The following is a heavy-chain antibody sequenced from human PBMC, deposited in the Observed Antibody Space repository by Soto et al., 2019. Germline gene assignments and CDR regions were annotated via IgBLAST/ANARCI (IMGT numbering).Heavy chain of an antibody. CDR2: MNPNNVNT. D-gene: IGHD2-8*01. J-gene: IGHJ6*03. CDR3: ARGYADPSKYYYYMDV. Sequence: QVQLVQSGAEVKKPGASVKVSCTASGYTFTSYDINWVRQATGHGLEWMGWMNPNNVNTGYAQKFQGRVTMTKNTSISTAYMELSNLRSEDTAVYYCARGYADPSKYYYYMDVWGKGTTVTVSS. V-gene: IGHV1-8*01. CDR1: GYTFTSYD.